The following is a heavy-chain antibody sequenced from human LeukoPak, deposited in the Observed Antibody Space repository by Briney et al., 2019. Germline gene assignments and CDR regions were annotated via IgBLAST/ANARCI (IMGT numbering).Heavy chain of an antibody. CDR1: GYTFTSYG. J-gene: IGHJ4*02. CDR3: ARDYDGLSYFDY. D-gene: IGHD3-3*01. V-gene: IGHV1-18*01. CDR2: ISGYNGNT. Sequence: ASVKVSCKASGYTFTSYGISWVRQAPGQGLEWMGWISGYNGNTNYAQKLQGRVTMTTDTSTSTAYMELRSLRSDDTAVYYCARDYDGLSYFDYWGQGTLVTVSS.